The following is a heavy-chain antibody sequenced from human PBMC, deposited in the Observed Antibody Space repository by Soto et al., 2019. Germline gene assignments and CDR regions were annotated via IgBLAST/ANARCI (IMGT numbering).Heavy chain of an antibody. CDR2: MKSYRGGGTT. Sequence: EVQLVESGGGLVTPGGSLRLSCTGTGFSFSPAWMNWVRQAPGKGLEWVGRMKSYRGGGTTDYAATVQGRFTISRDDSKNTLYLQMNSLKFEDTALYFFIWQQHFYYGKAVWGQGTTVTVSS. CDR3: IWQQHFYYGKAV. J-gene: IGHJ6*02. D-gene: IGHD6-13*01. CDR1: GFSFSPAW. V-gene: IGHV3-15*07.